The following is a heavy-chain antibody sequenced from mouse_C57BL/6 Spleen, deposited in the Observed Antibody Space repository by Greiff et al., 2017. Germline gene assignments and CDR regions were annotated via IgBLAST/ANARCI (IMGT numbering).Heavy chain of an antibody. V-gene: IGHV1-82*01. CDR3: ARSENYYGSSFPYYFDY. D-gene: IGHD1-1*01. Sequence: QVQLKQSGPELVKPGASVKISCKASGYAFSSSWMNWVKQRPGKGLEWIGRIYPGDGDTNYNGKFKGKATLTADKSSSTAYMQLSSLTSEDSAVYFWARSENYYGSSFPYYFDYWGQGTTLTVSS. CDR1: GYAFSSSW. CDR2: IYPGDGDT. J-gene: IGHJ2*01.